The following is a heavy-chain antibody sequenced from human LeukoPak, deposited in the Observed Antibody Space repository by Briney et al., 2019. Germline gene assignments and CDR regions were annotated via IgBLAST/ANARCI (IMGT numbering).Heavy chain of an antibody. V-gene: IGHV3-9*01. CDR3: AKDITGDGYNTFDY. CDR2: ISWNSGRI. J-gene: IGHJ4*02. Sequence: PWGSLRLSCAASGFTFDDYAMHWVRQAPGKGLEWVSGISWNSGRIGYADSVKGRFTISRDNAKNSLYLQMNSLRAEDTALYYCAKDITGDGYNTFDYWGQGTLVTVSS. CDR1: GFTFDDYA. D-gene: IGHD5-24*01.